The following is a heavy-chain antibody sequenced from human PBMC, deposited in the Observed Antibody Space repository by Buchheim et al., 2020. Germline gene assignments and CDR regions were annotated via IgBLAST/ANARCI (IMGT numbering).Heavy chain of an antibody. CDR2: ISYDGSNK. CDR3: ARGLGSSWYFDY. V-gene: IGHV3-30*04. J-gene: IGHJ4*02. D-gene: IGHD6-13*01. Sequence: QVQLVESGGGVVQPGRSLRLSCAASGFTFSSYAMHWVRQAPGKGLEWVAVISYDGSNKYYADSVKGRFTISRDNSKNTLYLQMNSLRAEDTAVYYCARGLGSSWYFDYWGQGTL. CDR1: GFTFSSYA.